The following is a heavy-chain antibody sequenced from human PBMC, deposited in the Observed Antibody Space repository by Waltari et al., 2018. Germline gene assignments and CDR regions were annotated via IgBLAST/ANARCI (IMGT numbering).Heavy chain of an antibody. Sequence: QLQLQESGPGLVKSSETLSLTRTVSGGSISRSSHYWGWIRQSPGKGLEWIGGFYYSGSTYYNPTLKSRVTISGDTSKNQFSLKLSSVTAADTAVYYCARHWKKSGYRFDPWGQGTLVTVSS. CDR2: FYYSGST. CDR1: GGSISRSSHY. CDR3: ARHWKKSGYRFDP. J-gene: IGHJ5*02. V-gene: IGHV4-39*01. D-gene: IGHD5-12*01.